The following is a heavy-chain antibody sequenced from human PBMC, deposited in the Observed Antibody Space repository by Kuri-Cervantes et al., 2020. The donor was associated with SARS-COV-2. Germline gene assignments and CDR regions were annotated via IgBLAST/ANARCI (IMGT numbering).Heavy chain of an antibody. Sequence: SETLSLTCTVSGGSISSSSYYWGWIRQPPGKGLEGIGSIYYSGSTNYNPSLTSRVTISVDTSKNQFSLKLSSVTAADTAVYYCARDEGITGTYNWFDPWGQGTLVTVSS. CDR2: IYYSGST. CDR1: GGSISSSSYY. CDR3: ARDEGITGTYNWFDP. V-gene: IGHV4-39*07. D-gene: IGHD1-7*01. J-gene: IGHJ5*02.